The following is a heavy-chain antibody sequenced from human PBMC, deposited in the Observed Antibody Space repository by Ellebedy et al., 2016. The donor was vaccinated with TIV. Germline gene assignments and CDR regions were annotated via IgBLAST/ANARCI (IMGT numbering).Heavy chain of an antibody. CDR2: ISGDGGST. J-gene: IGHJ4*02. Sequence: GESLKISCAASGFTFDDYAMHWVRQAPGKGLEWVSLISGDGGSTYYADSVKGRFTISRDNSKNTLYLQMNSLRAEDTAVYYCAKGLSYYDSSGLDYWGQGTLVTVSS. D-gene: IGHD3-22*01. CDR3: AKGLSYYDSSGLDY. CDR1: GFTFDDYA. V-gene: IGHV3-43*02.